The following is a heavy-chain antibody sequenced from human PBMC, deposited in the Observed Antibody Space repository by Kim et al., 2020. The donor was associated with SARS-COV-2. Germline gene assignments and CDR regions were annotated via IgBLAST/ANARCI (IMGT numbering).Heavy chain of an antibody. CDR1: GFTFSSYA. D-gene: IGHD3-16*02. CDR3: AKDPGTITFGGVIVIGAFDY. V-gene: IGHV3-23*01. J-gene: IGHJ4*02. CDR2: ISGSGGST. Sequence: GGSLRLSCAASGFTFSSYAMSWVRQAPGKGLEWLSAISGSGGSTYYADSVKGRFTISRDNSKNTLYLQMNSLRAEDTAVYYCAKDPGTITFGGVIVIGAFDYWGQGTLVTVSS.